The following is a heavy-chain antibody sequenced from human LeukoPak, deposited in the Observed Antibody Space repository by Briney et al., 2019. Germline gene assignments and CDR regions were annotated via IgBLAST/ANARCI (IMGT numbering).Heavy chain of an antibody. V-gene: IGHV1-2*02. CDR3: VWVQWELPYYFDY. CDR1: GYTFTAYY. D-gene: IGHD1-26*01. Sequence: ASVKVSCKASGYTFTAYYIHWVRQAPGQGLEWMGWINPNSGVTNYAQKFQGRVTMTRDTSISTAYMELSRLRSDDTTVYYCVWVQWELPYYFDYWGQGTLVTVSS. CDR2: INPNSGVT. J-gene: IGHJ4*02.